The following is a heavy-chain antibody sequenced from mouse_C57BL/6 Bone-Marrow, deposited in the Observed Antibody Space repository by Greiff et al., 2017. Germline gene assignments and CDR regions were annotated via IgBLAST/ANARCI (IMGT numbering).Heavy chain of an antibody. Sequence: QVQLQQPGAELVKPGASVKLSCKASGYTFTSYWMQWVKQRPGQGLEWIGEIDPSDSYTNYNQKFKGKATLTVDTSSSTAYMQLSSLTSEDSAVYYCARGSWYYAMDYSGQGPSVTVSS. CDR1: GYTFTSYW. J-gene: IGHJ4*01. CDR3: ARGSWYYAMDY. CDR2: IDPSDSYT. V-gene: IGHV1-50*01.